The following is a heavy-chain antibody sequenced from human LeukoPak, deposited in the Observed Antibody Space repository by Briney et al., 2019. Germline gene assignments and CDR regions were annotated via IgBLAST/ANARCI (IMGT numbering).Heavy chain of an antibody. CDR2: INPNSGGT. J-gene: IGHJ6*03. V-gene: IGHV1-2*02. CDR1: GYTFTGYY. Sequence: ASVKVSCKASGYTFTGYYMHWVRQTPGQGLEWMGWINPNSGGTNYAQKFQGRVTMIRDTSISTAYMELSRLRSDDTAVYYCARAPATMGRNYMDVWGKGTTVTVSS. D-gene: IGHD3-10*01. CDR3: ARAPATMGRNYMDV.